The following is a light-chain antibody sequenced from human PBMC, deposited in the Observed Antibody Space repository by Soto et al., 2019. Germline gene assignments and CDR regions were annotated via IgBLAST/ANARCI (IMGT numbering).Light chain of an antibody. CDR3: RQYNNGPT. V-gene: IGKV3-15*01. J-gene: IGKJ1*01. Sequence: EIVVTQSPATLSVSPGARATLSCRASQSVSSNLGWYQQKPGQAPRLLIYGAPTRATGIPARFSGSGSGTEFTLTISSLQSEDFAVYYRRQYNNGPTFGQGTKVQIK. CDR1: QSVSSN. CDR2: GAP.